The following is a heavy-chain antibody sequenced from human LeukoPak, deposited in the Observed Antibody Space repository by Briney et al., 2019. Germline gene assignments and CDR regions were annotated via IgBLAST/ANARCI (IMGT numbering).Heavy chain of an antibody. J-gene: IGHJ4*02. CDR1: GFTFSSYA. CDR3: AKGRNQWELLPEFDY. Sequence: GGSLRLSCAASGFTFSSYAMSWVRQAPGKGLEWASAISGSGGSTYYADSVKGRSTISRDNSKNTLYLQMNSLRAEDTAVYYCAKGRNQWELLPEFDYWGQGTLVTVSS. V-gene: IGHV3-23*01. D-gene: IGHD1-26*01. CDR2: ISGSGGST.